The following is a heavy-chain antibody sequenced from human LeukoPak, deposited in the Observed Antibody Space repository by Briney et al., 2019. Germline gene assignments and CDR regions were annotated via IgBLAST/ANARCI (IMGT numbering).Heavy chain of an antibody. V-gene: IGHV3-64D*09. Sequence: GGSLRLSCSASGFTFSAYAMYWVRQAPGKGLEYVSGISNNGGSSFCADSVKGRFTISRDNSKNTLYLQMSSLRAEDTAVYYCVKITSVTGGDCWGQGTRLTVSS. D-gene: IGHD1-1*01. CDR1: GFTFSAYA. CDR3: VKITSVTGGDC. CDR2: ISNNGGSS. J-gene: IGHJ4*02.